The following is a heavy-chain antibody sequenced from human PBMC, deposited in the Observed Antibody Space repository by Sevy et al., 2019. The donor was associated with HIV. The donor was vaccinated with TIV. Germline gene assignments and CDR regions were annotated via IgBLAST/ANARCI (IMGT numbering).Heavy chain of an antibody. Sequence: GGSLRLSCAASGFTFSSYWMHWVRQAPGKGLVWVSRINSDGSSTSYAYSVKGRFTISRDNAKNTLYLQMNSLRAEDTAVYYCARDSRKYDFWSGYYYYYYYGMDVWGQGTTVTVSS. CDR3: ARDSRKYDFWSGYYYYYYYGMDV. CDR2: INSDGSST. D-gene: IGHD3-3*01. CDR1: GFTFSSYW. V-gene: IGHV3-74*01. J-gene: IGHJ6*02.